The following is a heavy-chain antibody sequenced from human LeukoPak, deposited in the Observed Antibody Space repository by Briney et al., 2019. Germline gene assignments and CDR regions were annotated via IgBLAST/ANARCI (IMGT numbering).Heavy chain of an antibody. V-gene: IGHV1-2*02. J-gene: IGHJ4*02. CDR3: ARDWNFDF. Sequence: ASVKVSCKASGDTFTGYYIHWVRQAPEQGLEWVGWINPNSGDTNYAQKFQGRVTMTGDTSISTAFMQLYRLRSDDTAVYYCARDWNFDFWGQGTLVTVSS. CDR1: GDTFTGYY. D-gene: IGHD1-1*01. CDR2: INPNSGDT.